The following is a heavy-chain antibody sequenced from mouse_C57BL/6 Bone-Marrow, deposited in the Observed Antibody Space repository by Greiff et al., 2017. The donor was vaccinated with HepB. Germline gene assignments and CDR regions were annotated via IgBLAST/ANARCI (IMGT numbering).Heavy chain of an antibody. V-gene: IGHV1-19*01. CDR2: INPYNGGT. J-gene: IGHJ1*03. CDR3: ARWVLLRYRYFDV. D-gene: IGHD1-1*01. CDR1: GYTFTDYY. Sequence: EVKLVESGPVLVKPGASVKMSCKASGYTFTDYYMNWVKQSLGKSLEWIGVINPYNGGTSYNQKFKGKATLTVDKFSSTAYMELNSLTSEDSAVYYCARWVLLRYRYFDVWGTGTTVTVSS.